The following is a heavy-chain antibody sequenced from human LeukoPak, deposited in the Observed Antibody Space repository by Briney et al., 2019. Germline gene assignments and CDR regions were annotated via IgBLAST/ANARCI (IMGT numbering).Heavy chain of an antibody. V-gene: IGHV4-59*08. D-gene: IGHD4-11*01. Sequence: SETLSLTCTVSGGSISSSYWSWIRQPPGKGLDWIGYIYYSGSTSYNPSLKSRVTISVATYKNQSSLKLNSVTAADTAVYYCARQGPLTTAVTTRTNPFDYWGQGTLVTVSS. CDR2: IYYSGST. J-gene: IGHJ4*02. CDR1: GGSISSSY. CDR3: ARQGPLTTAVTTRTNPFDY.